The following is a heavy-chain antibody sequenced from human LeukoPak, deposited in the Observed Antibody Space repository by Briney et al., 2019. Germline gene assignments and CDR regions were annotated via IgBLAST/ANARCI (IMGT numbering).Heavy chain of an antibody. CDR1: GFTFSSYA. V-gene: IGHV3-53*01. J-gene: IGHJ6*02. CDR3: ASATGIVGATDGMDV. Sequence: GGSLRLSCAASGFTFSSYAVSWVRQAPGKGLEWVSVIYSGGSTYYADSVKGRFTISRDNSKNTLYLQMNSLRAEDTAVYYCASATGIVGATDGMDVWGQGTTVTVSS. CDR2: IYSGGST. D-gene: IGHD1-26*01.